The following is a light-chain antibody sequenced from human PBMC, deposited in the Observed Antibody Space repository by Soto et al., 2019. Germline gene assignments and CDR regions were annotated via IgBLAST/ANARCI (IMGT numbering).Light chain of an antibody. CDR3: LHLDTSPFI. J-gene: IGKJ5*01. Sequence: DIPLTQSPSFLAASIGDRITITCRASQGIGSHLAWYQQKPGEAPKLLIYESSTVQSGVPPRFSGSGSGTEFTLTISNLQPEEFATYYWLHLDTSPFIFGQGTRLEIK. CDR1: QGIGSH. CDR2: ESS. V-gene: IGKV1-9*01.